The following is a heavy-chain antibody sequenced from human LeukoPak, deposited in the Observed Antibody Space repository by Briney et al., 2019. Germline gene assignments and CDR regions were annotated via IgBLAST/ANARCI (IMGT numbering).Heavy chain of an antibody. V-gene: IGHV3-7*04. CDR3: EGGVYDSSGYYLYYFDY. CDR1: GFTFSSYW. Sequence: GGSLRLSCTASGFTFSSYWMSWVRQAPGKGLEWVANIKQDGSEKYYVDSVKGRFTISRDNAKNSLYLQMNSLRAEDTAVYYCEGGVYDSSGYYLYYFDYWGQGTLVTVSS. D-gene: IGHD3-22*01. CDR2: IKQDGSEK. J-gene: IGHJ4*02.